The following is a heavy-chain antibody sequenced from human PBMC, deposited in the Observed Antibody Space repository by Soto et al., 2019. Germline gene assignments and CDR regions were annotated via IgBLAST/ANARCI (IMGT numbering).Heavy chain of an antibody. J-gene: IGHJ6*03. Sequence: SETLSLTCTVFGGSISSYYWSWIRQPPGKGLEWIGYIYYSGSTNYNPSLKSRVTITRDTSASTAYMELSSLRSEDTAVYYCARDRAGIGEKYYYYYYTDVWGKGTTVTVSS. CDR1: GGSISSYY. CDR2: IYYSGST. D-gene: IGHD3-10*01. CDR3: ARDRAGIGEKYYYYYYTDV. V-gene: IGHV4-59*01.